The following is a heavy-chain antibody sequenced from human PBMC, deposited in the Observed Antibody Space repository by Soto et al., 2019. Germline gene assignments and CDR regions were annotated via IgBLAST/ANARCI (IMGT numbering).Heavy chain of an antibody. CDR2: INHSGRV. CDR1: GGSFSGHS. Sequence: PSETLSLTCAVYGGSFSGHSWTWIRQSPGKGLEWIGDINHSGRVNYSPSLKSQVPISLDTSKNQFSLTLSAATAADTAMYYCSTRAYDTNGYYRFDPWGQGTLVTVSS. D-gene: IGHD3-22*01. CDR3: STRAYDTNGYYRFDP. J-gene: IGHJ5*01. V-gene: IGHV4-34*01.